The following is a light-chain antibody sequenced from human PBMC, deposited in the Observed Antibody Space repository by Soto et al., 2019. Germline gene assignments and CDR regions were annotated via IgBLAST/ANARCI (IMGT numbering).Light chain of an antibody. CDR2: EVS. CDR1: SSDVGGYKY. V-gene: IGLV2-14*01. J-gene: IGLJ1*01. CDR3: SSYRSGDLHV. Sequence: QSVLTQPASVSGSPGQSITISCTGTSSDVGGYKYVSWYQQHPGKAPKLLIYEVSNRPSGISNRFSASKSDNTASLTISGLRAEDEADYYCSSYRSGDLHVFGTGTKVTV.